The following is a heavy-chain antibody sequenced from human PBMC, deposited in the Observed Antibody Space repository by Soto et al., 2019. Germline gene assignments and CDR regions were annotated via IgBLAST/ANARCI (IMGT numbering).Heavy chain of an antibody. J-gene: IGHJ4*02. D-gene: IGHD2-15*01. CDR1: GFTFSGYW. CDR3: ARDGDIVVVVAATSPAGFDY. Sequence: EVQLVESGGGLVQPGGSLRLSCAASGFTFSGYWMSWVRQAPGKGLEWVANIKQDGSEKYYVDSVKGRFTISRDNAKNSLYLQMNSLRAEDTAVYYCARDGDIVVVVAATSPAGFDYWGQGTLVTVSS. CDR2: IKQDGSEK. V-gene: IGHV3-7*01.